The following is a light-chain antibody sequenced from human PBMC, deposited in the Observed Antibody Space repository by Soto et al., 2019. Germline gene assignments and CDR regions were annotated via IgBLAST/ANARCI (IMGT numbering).Light chain of an antibody. J-gene: IGKJ5*01. CDR1: QSISTY. Sequence: DIQIGHLPIPLYSSGGNGVTITFRASQSISTYLNWYQKKPGKAPNLLIYDASRLQSGVPSRFSGSGGGTDFTLSISSVQPEDFATYFCQQSYMDPITFGQGTRLEIK. CDR2: DAS. CDR3: QQSYMDPIT. V-gene: IGKV1-39*01.